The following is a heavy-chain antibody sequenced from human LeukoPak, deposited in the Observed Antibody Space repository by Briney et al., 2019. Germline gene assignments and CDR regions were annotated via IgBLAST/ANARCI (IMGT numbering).Heavy chain of an antibody. CDR3: AKDGGDSPGHELFDY. D-gene: IGHD3-16*01. CDR2: ISSSGAST. Sequence: GGSLRLSCAVSGFPFSSYAMSWVRQAPGKGLEWVSGISSSGASTYYADSVKGRFTISRDNPKNTLYLQMNTLRGEDTAVYYCAKDGGDSPGHELFDYRGQGTLVTVSS. J-gene: IGHJ4*02. CDR1: GFPFSSYA. V-gene: IGHV3-23*01.